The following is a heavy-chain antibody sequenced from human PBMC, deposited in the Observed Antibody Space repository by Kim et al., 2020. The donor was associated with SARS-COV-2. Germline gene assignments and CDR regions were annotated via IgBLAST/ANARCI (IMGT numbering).Heavy chain of an antibody. J-gene: IGHJ4*02. CDR3: ARTLDGDAPDY. D-gene: IGHD4-17*01. V-gene: IGHV4-34*01. CDR2: T. Sequence: TNTTPSLNSRVHISVDTSKNQFSLKLSSVTAADTAVYYCARTLDGDAPDYWGQGTLVTVSS.